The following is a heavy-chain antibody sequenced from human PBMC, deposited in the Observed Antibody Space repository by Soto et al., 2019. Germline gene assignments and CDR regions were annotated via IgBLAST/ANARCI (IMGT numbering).Heavy chain of an antibody. Sequence: QVQLQESGPGLVKPSGTLSLTCAVSGGSISSSNWWSWVRQPPGKGLEWIGEIYHSGNTNYNPSRKSRVNMAVDKARIQFSLQLSSATAADTAVYYCARRWGEGRVDYWGQGTLVTVSS. CDR3: ARRWGEGRVDY. CDR2: IYHSGNT. CDR1: GGSISSSNW. J-gene: IGHJ4*02. V-gene: IGHV4-4*02. D-gene: IGHD3-10*01.